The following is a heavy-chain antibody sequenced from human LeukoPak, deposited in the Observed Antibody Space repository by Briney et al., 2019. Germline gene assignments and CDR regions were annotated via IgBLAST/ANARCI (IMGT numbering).Heavy chain of an antibody. Sequence: ASVKVSCKASGYTFTSYGISWVRQAPGQGLEWMGWISAYNGSTNYAQKLQGRVTMTTDTSTSTAYMELRGLRSDDTAVYYCARDLIETYCGGDCHPTLFDYWGQGTLVTVSS. CDR1: GYTFTSYG. CDR3: ARDLIETYCGGDCHPTLFDY. D-gene: IGHD2-21*02. CDR2: ISAYNGST. J-gene: IGHJ4*02. V-gene: IGHV1-18*01.